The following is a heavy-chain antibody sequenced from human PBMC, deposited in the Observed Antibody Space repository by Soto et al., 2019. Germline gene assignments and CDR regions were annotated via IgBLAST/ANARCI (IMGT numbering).Heavy chain of an antibody. CDR3: ARDWVHERWLDP. CDR2: IFYSGDT. Sequence: PSETLSLTCTVSGDSMNTGDYHWSWIRQPPGKGLEWIGYIFYSGDTYYIPSLKGRVSISADMSKNQFSLNLRSVTAADTAVYFCARDWVHERWLDPWGQGALVTVSS. CDR1: GDSMNTGDYH. V-gene: IGHV4-30-4*01. J-gene: IGHJ5*02. D-gene: IGHD1-1*01.